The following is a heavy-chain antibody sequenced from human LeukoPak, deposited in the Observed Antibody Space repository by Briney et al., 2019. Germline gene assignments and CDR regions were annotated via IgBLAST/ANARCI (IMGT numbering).Heavy chain of an antibody. J-gene: IGHJ4*02. Sequence: GGSLRLSCAASGFTFTAYAMRWVRQAPGKGLEWVALLAYDGTNEAYTNSVKGRFTISRDNSKNTVFLQMDNLRLDDTAVYYCARGGPLGDTNRFDFWGQGALVTVSS. CDR3: ARGGPLGDTNRFDF. V-gene: IGHV3-30*04. CDR2: LAYDGTNE. D-gene: IGHD2-8*01. CDR1: GFTFTAYA.